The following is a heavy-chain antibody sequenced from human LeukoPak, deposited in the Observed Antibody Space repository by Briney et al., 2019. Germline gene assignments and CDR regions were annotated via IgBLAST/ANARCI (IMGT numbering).Heavy chain of an antibody. CDR3: ARALRFLTAPYYYYYYGMDV. J-gene: IGHJ6*02. D-gene: IGHD3-3*01. V-gene: IGHV1-2*02. CDR2: INPNSGGT. Sequence: ASVKVSCKASGYTFTSYGISWVRQAPGQGLEWMGWINPNSGGTNYAQKFQGRVTMTRDTSISTAYMELSRLRSDDTAVYYCARALRFLTAPYYYYYYGMDVWGQGTTVTVSS. CDR1: GYTFTSYG.